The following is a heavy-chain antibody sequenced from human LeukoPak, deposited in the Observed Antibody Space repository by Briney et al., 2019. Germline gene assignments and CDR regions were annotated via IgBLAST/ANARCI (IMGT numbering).Heavy chain of an antibody. V-gene: IGHV3-30*18. CDR2: ISYDGSNK. D-gene: IGHD5-18*01. Sequence: PGGSLRLSCAASGFTFSSYGMHWVRQGPGKGLEWVAVISYDGSNKYYADSVKGRFTISRDNSKNTLYLQMNSLRAEDTAVYYCAKDADTAMLFYFDYWGQGTLVTVSS. CDR1: GFTFSSYG. J-gene: IGHJ4*02. CDR3: AKDADTAMLFYFDY.